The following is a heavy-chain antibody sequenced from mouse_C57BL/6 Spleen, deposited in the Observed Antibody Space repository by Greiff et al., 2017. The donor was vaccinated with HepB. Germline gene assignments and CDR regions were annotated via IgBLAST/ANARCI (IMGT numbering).Heavy chain of an antibody. Sequence: EVQLVESGGGLVKPGGSLKLSCAASGFTFSSYAMSWVRQTPEKRLEWVATISDGGSYTYYPDNVKGRFTISRDNAKNNLYLQMSHLKSEDTAMYYCARDAQLRPYFDYWGQGTTLTVSS. V-gene: IGHV5-4*01. CDR3: ARDAQLRPYFDY. CDR2: ISDGGSYT. D-gene: IGHD3-2*02. CDR1: GFTFSSYA. J-gene: IGHJ2*01.